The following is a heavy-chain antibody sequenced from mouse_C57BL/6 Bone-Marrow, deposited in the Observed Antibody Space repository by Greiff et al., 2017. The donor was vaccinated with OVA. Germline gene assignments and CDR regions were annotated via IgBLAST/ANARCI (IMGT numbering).Heavy chain of an antibody. CDR3: ARGPNYYSNPYYAMDY. Sequence: EVQLQQSGPELVKPGASVKISCKASGYTFTDYYMNWVKQSHGKSLEWIGDINPNNGGTSYNQKFKGKATLTVDKSSSTAYMELRSLTSEDSAVYYCARGPNYYSNPYYAMDYWGQGTSVTVSS. CDR2: INPNNGGT. V-gene: IGHV1-26*01. J-gene: IGHJ4*01. CDR1: GYTFTDYY. D-gene: IGHD2-5*01.